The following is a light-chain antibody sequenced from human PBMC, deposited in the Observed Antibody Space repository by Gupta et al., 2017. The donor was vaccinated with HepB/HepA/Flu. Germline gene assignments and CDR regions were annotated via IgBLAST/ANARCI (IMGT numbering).Light chain of an antibody. Sequence: QSVLTQPPPVSWASGQRGTISCTGCSPNIGAGYDVHWYQQLPGTAPKLLIYVNSNRPSRVPDRFSGSKSGTSASLAIPGLQAEDEADYYCQSYGSSLSARVFGTGTKVTVL. J-gene: IGLJ1*01. CDR2: VNS. CDR1: SPNIGAGYD. CDR3: QSYGSSLSARV. V-gene: IGLV1-40*01.